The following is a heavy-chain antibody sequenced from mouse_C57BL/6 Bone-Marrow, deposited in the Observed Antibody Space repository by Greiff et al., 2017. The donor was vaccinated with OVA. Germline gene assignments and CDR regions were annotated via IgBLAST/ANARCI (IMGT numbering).Heavy chain of an antibody. V-gene: IGHV5-12*01. J-gene: IGHJ1*03. CDR2: ISNGGGST. CDR1: GFTFSDYY. D-gene: IGHD1-1*01. Sequence: EVKLMESGGGLVQPGGSLKLSCAASGFTFSDYYMYWVRQTPEKRLEWVAYISNGGGSTYYPDTVKGRFTISRDNAKNTLYLQMSRLKSEDTAMYYCARHEGGSSPYWYFDVWGTGTTVTVSS. CDR3: ARHEGGSSPYWYFDV.